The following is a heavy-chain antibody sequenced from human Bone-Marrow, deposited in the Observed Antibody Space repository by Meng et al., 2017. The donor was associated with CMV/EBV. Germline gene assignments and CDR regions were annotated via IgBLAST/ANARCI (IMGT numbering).Heavy chain of an antibody. Sequence: SETLSLTCAVYGGSFSGYYWSWIRQPPGKGLEWIGEINHSGSTNYNPSLKSRVTISVDTSKNQFSLKLSSVTAADTAVYYCVRGGHYYYGMDVWGQGTTVTVSS. CDR2: INHSGST. J-gene: IGHJ6*02. CDR1: GGSFSGYY. V-gene: IGHV4-34*01. CDR3: VRGGHYYYGMDV.